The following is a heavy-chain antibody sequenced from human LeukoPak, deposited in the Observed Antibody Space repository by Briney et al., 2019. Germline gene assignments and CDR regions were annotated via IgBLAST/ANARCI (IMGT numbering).Heavy chain of an antibody. V-gene: IGHV1-69*05. CDR2: IIPMFAPA. D-gene: IGHD3-10*01. J-gene: IGHJ5*02. CDR1: GGTFKSYA. CDR3: ARGAHSGSYSSWFHP. Sequence: SVKASCKASGGTFKSYAITWVRQAPGQGLEWMGGIIPMFAPARYAQNFQGRVTITTDESTSTAYMELSSLKSEDTAVYYCARGAHSGSYSSWFHPWGQRTLVTLSS.